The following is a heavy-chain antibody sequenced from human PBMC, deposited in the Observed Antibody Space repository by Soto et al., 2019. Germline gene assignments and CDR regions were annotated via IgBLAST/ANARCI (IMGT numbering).Heavy chain of an antibody. D-gene: IGHD6-19*01. J-gene: IGHJ4*02. Sequence: QLQLQESGSGLVKPSQTLSLTCAVSGGSISSGGYSWSWIRQPPGKGLEWIGYIYHSGSTYYNPSLKSRVAISVDRSKNQCSLKLSSGTAADTAVYYCARAGGLGAVAVDYWGQGTLVTVSS. V-gene: IGHV4-30-2*01. CDR1: GGSISSGGYS. CDR3: ARAGGLGAVAVDY. CDR2: IYHSGST.